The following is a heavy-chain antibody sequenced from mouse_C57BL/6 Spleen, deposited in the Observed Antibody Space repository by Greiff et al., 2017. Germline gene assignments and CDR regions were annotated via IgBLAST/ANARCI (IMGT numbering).Heavy chain of an antibody. CDR1: GYTFTSYW. V-gene: IGHV1-74*01. Sequence: QVQLKQPGAELVKPGASVKVSCKASGYTFTSYWMHWVKQRPGQGLEWIGRIHPSDSYTNYNQKFRGKATLTVDKSSSTAYMQLSSLTSEDSAVYYCAMGDVLDYWGQGTTLTVSS. CDR3: AMGDVLDY. D-gene: IGHD3-3*01. J-gene: IGHJ2*01. CDR2: IHPSDSYT.